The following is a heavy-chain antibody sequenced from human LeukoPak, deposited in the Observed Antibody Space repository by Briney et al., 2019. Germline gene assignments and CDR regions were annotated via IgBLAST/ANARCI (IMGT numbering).Heavy chain of an antibody. CDR2: ISSSSSYI. CDR3: ARDQSDYYDSSGYWNY. D-gene: IGHD3-22*01. J-gene: IGHJ4*02. CDR1: GFTFSSYS. V-gene: IGHV3-21*01. Sequence: PGGSLRLSCAASGFTFSSYSMNWVRQAPGKGLEWVSSISSSSSYIYYADSVKGRFTISRDNAKNSLYLQMNSLRAEDTAVYYCARDQSDYYDSSGYWNYWGQGTLVTVSS.